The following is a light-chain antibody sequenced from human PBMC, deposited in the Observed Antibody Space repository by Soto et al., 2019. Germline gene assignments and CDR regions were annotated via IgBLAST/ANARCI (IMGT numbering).Light chain of an antibody. CDR2: GAS. J-gene: IGKJ1*01. CDR3: QHYNSYSEA. Sequence: PGERATLSCRASQSVSSYLAWYQQKPGQAPRLLIYGASTRATGIPARFSGSGSGTEFTLTISSLQPDDFATYYCQHYNSYSEAFGQGTKVDIK. V-gene: IGKV3-15*01. CDR1: QSVSSY.